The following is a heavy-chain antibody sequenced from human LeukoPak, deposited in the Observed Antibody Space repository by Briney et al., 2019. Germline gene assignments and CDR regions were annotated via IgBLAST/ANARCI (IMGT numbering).Heavy chain of an antibody. D-gene: IGHD5-24*01. V-gene: IGHV4-59*08. CDR2: IYYSGST. CDR3: ARGDGYTIDY. J-gene: IGHJ4*02. CDR1: GGSISSYY. Sequence: PSETLSLTCAVYGGSISSYYWSWIRQPPGKGLEWIGYIYYSGSTNYNPSLKSRVTISVDTSKNQFSLKLSSVTAADTAVYYCARGDGYTIDYWGQGTLVTFSS.